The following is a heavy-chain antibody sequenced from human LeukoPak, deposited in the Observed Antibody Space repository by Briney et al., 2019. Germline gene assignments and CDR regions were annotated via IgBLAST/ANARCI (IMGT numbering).Heavy chain of an antibody. CDR1: GFTFSSYA. D-gene: IGHD3-22*01. CDR2: ISYDGSNK. Sequence: GGSLRLSCAASGFTFSSYAMHWVRQAPGKGLEWVAVISYDGSNKYYADSVKGRFTISRDNSKNTLYLQMNSLRAEDTAVYYCARDHYPGDYDSSGYSDYWGQGTLVTVSS. CDR3: ARDHYPGDYDSSGYSDY. V-gene: IGHV3-30*04. J-gene: IGHJ4*02.